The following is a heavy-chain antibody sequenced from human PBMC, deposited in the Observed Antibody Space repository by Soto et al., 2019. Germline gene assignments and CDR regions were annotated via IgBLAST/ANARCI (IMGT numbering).Heavy chain of an antibody. CDR2: IIPILGIA. Sequence: ASVKVSCKASGGTFSSYTISWVRQAPGQGLEWMGRIIPILGIANYAQKFQGRVTITADKSTSTAYMELSSLRSEDTAVYYCARSDPRGSSFFDYWGQATLVTVSS. CDR3: ARSDPRGSSFFDY. D-gene: IGHD6-13*01. J-gene: IGHJ4*02. V-gene: IGHV1-69*02. CDR1: GGTFSSYT.